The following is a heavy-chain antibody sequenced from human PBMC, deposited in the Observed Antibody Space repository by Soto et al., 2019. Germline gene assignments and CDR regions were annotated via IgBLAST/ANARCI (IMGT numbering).Heavy chain of an antibody. D-gene: IGHD6-13*01. J-gene: IGHJ5*02. Sequence: QLQLQESGPGLVKPSETLSLTCTVSGGSISSSSYYWGWIRQPPGKGLEWIGSIYYSGSTYYNPSLNGRVTLSVDTSKNQFSLNLSSVTAADTAVYYCARRIAAAGTGWFDPWGQGTLVTVSS. CDR3: ARRIAAAGTGWFDP. CDR2: IYYSGST. V-gene: IGHV4-39*01. CDR1: GGSISSSSYY.